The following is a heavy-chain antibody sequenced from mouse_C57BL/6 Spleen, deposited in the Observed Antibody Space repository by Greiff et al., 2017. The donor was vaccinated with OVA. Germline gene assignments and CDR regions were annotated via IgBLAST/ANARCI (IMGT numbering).Heavy chain of an antibody. CDR2: IYPSDGST. V-gene: IGHV1-85*01. J-gene: IGHJ2*01. D-gene: IGHD1-1*01. CDR1: GYTFTRYD. Sequence: QVPLTQSGPELVKPGASVKLSCKASGYTFTRYDINWVTQRPGQGLEWIGWIYPSDGSTQDNAKFKGKATLTVDTSSSTAYMELHSLTSEDSAVYVGARSKWTTVEEDDCDYWGKGTTLTDSS. CDR3: ARSKWTTVEEDDCDY.